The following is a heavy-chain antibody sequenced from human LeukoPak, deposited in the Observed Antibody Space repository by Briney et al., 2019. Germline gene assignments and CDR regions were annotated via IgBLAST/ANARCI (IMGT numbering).Heavy chain of an antibody. CDR2: TYYRSKWYN. V-gene: IGHV6-1*01. J-gene: IGHJ6*02. CDR1: GDSVSSNSAA. CDR3: ARVVDGMDV. Sequence: SQPLSLTCAIPGDSVSSNSAAWNWIRLSPSRGLEWLGRTYYRSKWYNDYAVCVKSRITINPDTSKSQCSLQLNSVTPEDTAVYYCARVVDGMDVWGQGTTVTVSS.